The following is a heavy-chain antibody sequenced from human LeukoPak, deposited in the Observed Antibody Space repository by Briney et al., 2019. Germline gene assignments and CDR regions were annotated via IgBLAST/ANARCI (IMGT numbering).Heavy chain of an antibody. CDR3: ARVGYSYVINDWSRTGLGAYPTKYYYHMDV. J-gene: IGHJ6*03. CDR1: GGSFSGYY. CDR2: INHSGST. V-gene: IGHV4-34*01. D-gene: IGHD5-18*01. Sequence: NPSETLSLTCAVYGGSFSGYYWSWIRQPPGKGLEWIGEINHSGSTNYNPSLKSRVTISGDTSKNQFSLKLSSVTAADTAVCFCARVGYSYVINDWSRTGLGAYPTKYYYHMDVWGKGTTVTVSS.